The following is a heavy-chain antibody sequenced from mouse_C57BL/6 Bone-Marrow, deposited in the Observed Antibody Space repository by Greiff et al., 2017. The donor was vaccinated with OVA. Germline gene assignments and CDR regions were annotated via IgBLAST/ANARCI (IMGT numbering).Heavy chain of an antibody. CDR1: GYTFTGYW. J-gene: IGHJ1*03. V-gene: IGHV1-9*01. D-gene: IGHD1-1*01. CDR2: ILPGSGST. Sequence: QVQLQQSGAELMKPGASVKLSCKATGYTFTGYWIEWVKQRPGHGLEWIGEILPGSGSTNYNEKFKGKATFTADTSSNTAYMQLSSLTTEDSAIYYCARVGNYYYGSSHWYFDVWGTGTTVTVSS. CDR3: ARVGNYYYGSSHWYFDV.